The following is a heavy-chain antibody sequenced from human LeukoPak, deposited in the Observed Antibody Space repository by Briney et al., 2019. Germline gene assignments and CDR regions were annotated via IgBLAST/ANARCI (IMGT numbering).Heavy chain of an antibody. CDR3: ARGFGSYYSY. Sequence: SGGSLRLSCTASGFTFGDYAMSWVRQAPGKGLEWVANIKEDGSEKYYVDSVKGRFTISRDNAKNSLYLQMNSLRAEDTAVYYCARGFGSYYSYWGQGTLVTVSS. V-gene: IGHV3-7*01. J-gene: IGHJ4*02. D-gene: IGHD1-26*01. CDR2: IKEDGSEK. CDR1: GFTFGDYA.